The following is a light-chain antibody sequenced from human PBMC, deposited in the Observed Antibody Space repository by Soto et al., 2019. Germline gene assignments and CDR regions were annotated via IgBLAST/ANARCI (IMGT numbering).Light chain of an antibody. CDR1: SSDIGAYDL. V-gene: IGLV2-14*01. J-gene: IGLJ1*01. CDR2: SVS. Sequence: QTALIQPASVSGSPGPSITISCSGTSSDIGAYDLVAWFQPFPGKTPKLVIYSVSNRPSGVSYRFSGSKSGNTASLTISGLQADDEADYYCISYTVSRYYAFGPGTKVTV. CDR3: ISYTVSRYYA.